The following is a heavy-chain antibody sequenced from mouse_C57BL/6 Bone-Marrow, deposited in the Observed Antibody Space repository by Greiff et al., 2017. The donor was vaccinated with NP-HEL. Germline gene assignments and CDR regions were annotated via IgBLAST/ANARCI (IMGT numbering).Heavy chain of an antibody. Sequence: EVQVVESGPELVKPGASVKISCKASGYTFTDYYMNWVKQSHGKSLEWIGDINPNNGGTSYNQKFKGKATLTVDKSSSTAYMELRSLTSEDSAVYYCARRPYAMDYWGQGTSVTVSS. J-gene: IGHJ4*01. V-gene: IGHV1-26*01. CDR1: GYTFTDYY. CDR3: ARRPYAMDY. CDR2: INPNNGGT.